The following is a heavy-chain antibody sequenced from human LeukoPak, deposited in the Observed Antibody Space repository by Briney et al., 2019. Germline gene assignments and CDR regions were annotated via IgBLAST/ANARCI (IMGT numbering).Heavy chain of an antibody. J-gene: IGHJ5*02. CDR1: GGSNSSGDYY. V-gene: IGHV4-30-4*08. D-gene: IGHD3-10*01. CDR2: ISYSGST. CDR3: ARAVDYYGSGSYYTRWFDP. Sequence: SQTLSLTCTVSGGSNSSGDYYWSWIRQPPGKGLEWIGYISYSGSTYYNPSLKSRVTISLDTSKNQFSLKLSSVTAADTAVYYGARAVDYYGSGSYYTRWFDPWGQGTLVTVSS.